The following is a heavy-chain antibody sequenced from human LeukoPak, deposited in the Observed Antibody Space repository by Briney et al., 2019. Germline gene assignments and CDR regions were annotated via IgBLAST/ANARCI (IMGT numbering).Heavy chain of an antibody. CDR3: VKMYAALDDY. CDR2: ISSNGGST. Sequence: PGGSLRLSCSASGFTLSSYAMHWVRQAPGKGLEYVSAISSNGGSTYYADSVKGRFTISRDNSKNTLYLQMSSLRAEDTAVYYCVKMYAALDDYWGQGTLVTVPS. V-gene: IGHV3-64D*06. J-gene: IGHJ4*02. D-gene: IGHD2-8*01. CDR1: GFTLSSYA.